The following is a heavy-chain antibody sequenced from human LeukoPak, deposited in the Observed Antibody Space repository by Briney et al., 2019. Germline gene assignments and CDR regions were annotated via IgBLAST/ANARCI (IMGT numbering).Heavy chain of an antibody. V-gene: IGHV1-2*02. Sequence: ASVKVSCKASGYTFTGYYMHWVRQAPGQGLEWMGWINPNSGGTNYAQKFQGRVTMTRDASISTAYMELSRLRSDDTAVYYCAREYYYDFWSGYYSWFDPWGQGTLVTVSS. J-gene: IGHJ5*02. D-gene: IGHD3-3*01. CDR1: GYTFTGYY. CDR3: AREYYYDFWSGYYSWFDP. CDR2: INPNSGGT.